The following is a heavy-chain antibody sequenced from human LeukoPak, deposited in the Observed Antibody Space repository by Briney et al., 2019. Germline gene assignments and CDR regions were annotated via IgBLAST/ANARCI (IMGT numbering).Heavy chain of an antibody. V-gene: IGHV4-61*01. D-gene: IGHD3-22*01. J-gene: IGHJ4*02. CDR1: GGSVSSGNYY. CDR2: IYYSGST. Sequence: SETLSLTCTVSGGSVSSGNYYWSWIRQPPGKGLDWIGYIYYSGSTNYNPSLKSRATISVDTSKSQFSLRLSAVTAADTAVYYCARDPSGYFNYWGQGTLATVSS. CDR3: ARDPSGYFNY.